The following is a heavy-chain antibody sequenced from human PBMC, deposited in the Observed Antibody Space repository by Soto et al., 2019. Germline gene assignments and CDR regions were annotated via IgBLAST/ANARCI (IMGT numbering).Heavy chain of an antibody. V-gene: IGHV1-18*04. CDR1: GFSFTSYG. Sequence: QAQLVQSGAEVKKPGASVKVSCKASGFSFTSYGFSWVRQAPGQGLELMGWISAYSGNAKYEEKIHDRGTMTTDTGPSTVYMEVRRLRADDSAVDYCARRGSGTFYDDFDIWGQGTMVTVSS. CDR3: ARRGSGTFYDDFDI. CDR2: ISAYSGNA. D-gene: IGHD1-1*01. J-gene: IGHJ3*02.